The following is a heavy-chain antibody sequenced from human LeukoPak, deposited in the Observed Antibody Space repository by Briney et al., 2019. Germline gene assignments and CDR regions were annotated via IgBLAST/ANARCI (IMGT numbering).Heavy chain of an antibody. CDR2: IITILGIA. J-gene: IGHJ4*02. Sequence: SVKVSCKASGGTFSSYAISWVRQAPGQGLEWMGRIITILGIANYAQKFQGRVTITADKSTSTAYQELSRLRSEDTAVYYCARDLRYFTMHYWGQGTLVTVSP. D-gene: IGHD3-10*01. CDR1: GGTFSSYA. V-gene: IGHV1-69*04. CDR3: ARDLRYFTMHY.